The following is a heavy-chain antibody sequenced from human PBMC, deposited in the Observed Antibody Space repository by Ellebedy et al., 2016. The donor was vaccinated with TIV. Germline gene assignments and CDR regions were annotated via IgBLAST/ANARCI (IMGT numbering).Heavy chain of an antibody. J-gene: IGHJ4*02. D-gene: IGHD3-22*01. CDR3: AKARDSSGYSSLDF. CDR2: ISYHGSDK. CDR1: GFTFSDYG. Sequence: GESLKISCAASGFTFSDYGMHWLRQAPGKGLEWVAVISYHGSDKYYVDSVKGRFTISRDNSKNTLYLQMNSLRAEDTAVYNCAKARDSSGYSSLDFWGQGTLVTVSS. V-gene: IGHV3-30*18.